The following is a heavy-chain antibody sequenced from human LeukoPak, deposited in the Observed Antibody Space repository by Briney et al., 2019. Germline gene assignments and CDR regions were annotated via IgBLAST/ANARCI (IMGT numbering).Heavy chain of an antibody. J-gene: IGHJ4*02. CDR3: ARASYSGYDSDY. CDR1: GFTFDDYG. V-gene: IGHV3-20*04. D-gene: IGHD5-12*01. CDR2: INWNSGST. Sequence: GGSLRLSCAASGFTFDDYGMSWVRQAPGKGLEWVSGINWNSGSTGYADSVKGRFTISRDNAKNSLYLQMNSLRAEDTALYYCARASYSGYDSDYWGQGTLVTVSA.